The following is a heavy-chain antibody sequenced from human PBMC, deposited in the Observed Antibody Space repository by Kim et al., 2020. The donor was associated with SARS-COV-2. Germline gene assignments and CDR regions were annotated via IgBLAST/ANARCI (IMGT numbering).Heavy chain of an antibody. D-gene: IGHD3-10*01. CDR3: ARDPFPPSLLWFGRSYYFDY. J-gene: IGHJ4*02. CDR2: TYYRSKWYN. V-gene: IGHV6-1*01. Sequence: SQTLSLTCAISGDSVSSNSAAWNWIRQSPSRGLEWLGRTYYRSKWYNDYAVSVKSRITINPDTSKNQFSLQLNSVTPEDTAVYYCARDPFPPSLLWFGRSYYFDYWGQGTLLTVSS. CDR1: GDSVSSNSAA.